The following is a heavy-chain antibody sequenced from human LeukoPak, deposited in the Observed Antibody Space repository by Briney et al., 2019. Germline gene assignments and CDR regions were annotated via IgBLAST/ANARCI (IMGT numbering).Heavy chain of an antibody. V-gene: IGHV4-59*12. J-gene: IGHJ4*02. CDR3: ARENLPYYFDY. Sequence: KTSETLSLTCTVSGGSISSYYWSWIRQPPGKGLEWIGYIYYSGSTYYNPSLKSRVTISVDTPKNQFSLKLSSVTAADTAVYYCARENLPYYFDYWGQGTLVTVSS. CDR2: IYYSGST. CDR1: GGSISSYY.